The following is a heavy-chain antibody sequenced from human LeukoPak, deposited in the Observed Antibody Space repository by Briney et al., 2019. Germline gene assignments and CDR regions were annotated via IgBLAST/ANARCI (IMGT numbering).Heavy chain of an antibody. CDR3: ARMVGNSPDY. CDR1: GDSVSSNSAA. J-gene: IGHJ4*02. V-gene: IGHV6-1*01. CDR2: TYYRSKWST. D-gene: IGHD2/OR15-2a*01. Sequence: SQTLSLTCAISGDSVSSNSAAWNWIRQSPSRGLEWLGRTYYRSKWSTDYAVFVKSRTTINPDTSKNQFSLHLKSVTPEDTAVYYCARMVGNSPDYWGQGTLVTVSS.